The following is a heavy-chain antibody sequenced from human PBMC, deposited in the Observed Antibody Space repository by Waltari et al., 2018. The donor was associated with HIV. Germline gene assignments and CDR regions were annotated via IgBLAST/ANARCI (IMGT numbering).Heavy chain of an antibody. CDR1: GFTFSDSS. Sequence: LSCAASGFTFSDSSMNWVRQAPGKGLEWVSSISKNSDYIYYAASVKGRFTISRDNAKKSVYLQMNSLRVEDTAVFYCTRRTPSGTYGMDVWGQGTTVTVSS. CDR3: TRRTPSGTYGMDV. J-gene: IGHJ6*02. V-gene: IGHV3-21*01. CDR2: ISKNSDYI. D-gene: IGHD1-26*01.